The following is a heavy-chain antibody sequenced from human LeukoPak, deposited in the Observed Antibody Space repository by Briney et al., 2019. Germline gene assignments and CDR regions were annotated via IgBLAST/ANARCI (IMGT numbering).Heavy chain of an antibody. J-gene: IGHJ4*02. CDR1: GFTFSSYA. CDR2: ISGSGGST. D-gene: IGHD3-22*01. CDR3: AKDHDSSGYYYYYFDY. Sequence: GGSLRLSCAASGFTFSSYAMSWVRQAPGKGLEWVSAISGSGGSTYYADSVKGRFTTSRDNSKNTLYLQMNSLRAEDTAVYYCAKDHDSSGYYYYYFDYWGQGTLVTVSS. V-gene: IGHV3-23*01.